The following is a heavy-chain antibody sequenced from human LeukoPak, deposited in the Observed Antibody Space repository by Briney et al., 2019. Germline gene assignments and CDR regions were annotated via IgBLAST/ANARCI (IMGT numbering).Heavy chain of an antibody. CDR1: GGTFSSYA. CDR3: ASRDGSGTYRDY. D-gene: IGHD3-10*01. J-gene: IGHJ4*02. CDR2: IIPIFGTA. V-gene: IGHV1-69*13. Sequence: ASVKVSCKASGGTFSSYAISWVRQAPGQGLEWMGGIIPIFGTANYAQKFQGRVTITADESTSTAYMELSSLRSEDTAVYYCASRDGSGTYRDYWGQGTLVTVSS.